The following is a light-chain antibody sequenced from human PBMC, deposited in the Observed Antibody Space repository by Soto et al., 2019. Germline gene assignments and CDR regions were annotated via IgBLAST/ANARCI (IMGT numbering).Light chain of an antibody. Sequence: QSVLTQPASVSGSPGQSITISCTGTSSDVGGYDYVSWYQLHPGKAPKLMVFEVSNRPSGVSDRFSGSKSGNTASLTISGLQAEDEAEYYCRSYTNRDTHVFGSGTKVTVL. J-gene: IGLJ1*01. CDR1: SSDVGGYDY. V-gene: IGLV2-14*01. CDR3: RSYTNRDTHV. CDR2: EVS.